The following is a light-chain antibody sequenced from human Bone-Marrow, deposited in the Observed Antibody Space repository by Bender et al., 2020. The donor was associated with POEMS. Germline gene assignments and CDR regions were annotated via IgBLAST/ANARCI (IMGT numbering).Light chain of an antibody. V-gene: IGLV2-14*03. Sequence: QSALTQPPSASGSPGQSVTISCTGTSGDVGLYGYVSWYQHHPGKAPQLIIFAVSNRPSGVSNRFSGSKSGNTASLTISRVQGEDEAHYFCSSYTTLSTVIFGGGTELTVL. CDR1: SGDVGLYGY. CDR2: AVS. CDR3: SSYTTLSTVI. J-gene: IGLJ2*01.